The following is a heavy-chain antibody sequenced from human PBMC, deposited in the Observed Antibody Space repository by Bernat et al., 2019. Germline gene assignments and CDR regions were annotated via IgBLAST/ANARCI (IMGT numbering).Heavy chain of an antibody. D-gene: IGHD2-15*01. V-gene: IGHV4-30-2*01. J-gene: IGHJ5*02. CDR1: GGSISSGGYS. CDR3: ARGRLCCSGGSCDRGDNWLDP. Sequence: QLQLQESGSGLVKPSQTLSLTCAVSGGSISSGGYSWSWIRQPPGKGLEWIGYIYHSGSTYYNPSLKSRVTISVDRSKNQFSLKLSSVTAADTAVYYCARGRLCCSGGSCDRGDNWLDPGGEGTLVTVSS. CDR2: IYHSGST.